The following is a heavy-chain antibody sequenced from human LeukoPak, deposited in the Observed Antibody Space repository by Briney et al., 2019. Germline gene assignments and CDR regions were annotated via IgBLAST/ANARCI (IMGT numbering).Heavy chain of an antibody. Sequence: SETLSLTCTVSGGSISSGGYYWSWIRQHPGKGLEWIGYIYYSGSTYYNPSLKSRVAISVDTSKNQFSLKLSSVTAADTAVYYCARVGGTLVYFDYWGQGTLVTVPS. J-gene: IGHJ4*02. CDR3: ARVGGTLVYFDY. CDR1: GGSISSGGYY. D-gene: IGHD4-23*01. V-gene: IGHV4-31*03. CDR2: IYYSGST.